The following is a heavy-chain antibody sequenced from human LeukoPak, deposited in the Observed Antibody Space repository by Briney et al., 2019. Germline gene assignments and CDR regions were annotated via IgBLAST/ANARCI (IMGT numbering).Heavy chain of an antibody. CDR3: AREGITLVRGVRSYMDV. Sequence: SVKVSCKASGGTFSSYAISWVRQAPGQGLEWMGGIIPIFGTANYAQKFQGRVTITADESTSTAYMELSSLRSEDTAVYYCAREGITLVRGVRSYMDVWGKGTTVTVSS. D-gene: IGHD3-10*01. CDR1: GGTFSSYA. V-gene: IGHV1-69*13. CDR2: IIPIFGTA. J-gene: IGHJ6*03.